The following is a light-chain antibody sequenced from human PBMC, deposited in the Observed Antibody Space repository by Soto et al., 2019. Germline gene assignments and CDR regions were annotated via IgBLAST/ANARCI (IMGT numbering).Light chain of an antibody. V-gene: IGKV1-5*01. J-gene: IGKJ1*01. Sequence: DIQMTQSPPTLSASVGDRVTITCRASQRISRGLAWHQQKAGEAPKRLIYDASTLVSGVPSRFSGSGSGTEFTLTISSLQPYDFANYYYQHYTPGTFGQGTKVEIK. CDR3: QHYTPGT. CDR1: QRISRG. CDR2: DAS.